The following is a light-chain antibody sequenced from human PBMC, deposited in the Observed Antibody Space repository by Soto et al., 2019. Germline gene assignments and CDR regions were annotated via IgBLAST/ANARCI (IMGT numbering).Light chain of an antibody. Sequence: DIQLTQSPSTLPASVGDRVTITCRASQSISSWLAWYQQKPGKDPKLLIYDASSLESGVPSRFSGSGSRTEFTLTISSLQLEDFASYYCQQYKSYPWTVGQVTKVDSK. J-gene: IGKJ1*01. V-gene: IGKV1-5*01. CDR3: QQYKSYPWT. CDR1: QSISSW. CDR2: DAS.